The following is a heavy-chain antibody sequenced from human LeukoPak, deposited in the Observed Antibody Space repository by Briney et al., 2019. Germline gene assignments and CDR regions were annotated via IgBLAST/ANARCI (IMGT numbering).Heavy chain of an antibody. CDR2: IYYSEST. CDR1: GGSISGHY. J-gene: IGHJ4*02. Sequence: SETLSLTCTVSGGSISGHYWSWIRQPPGKGLEWIGYIYYSESTNYNPSLKSRVTMSVDTSKNQFSLKLSSVTAADTAVYYCARDRGTWNDDGFDYWGQGTLVTVSS. CDR3: ARDRGTWNDDGFDY. D-gene: IGHD1-1*01. V-gene: IGHV4-59*11.